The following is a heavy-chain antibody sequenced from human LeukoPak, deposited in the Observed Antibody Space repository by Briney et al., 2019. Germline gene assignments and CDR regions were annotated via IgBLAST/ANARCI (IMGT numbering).Heavy chain of an antibody. Sequence: ASVKVSCKASGYTFTSYGISWVRQAPGQGLEWMGWISAYNGNTNYAQKLQDRVTMTTDTSTSTAYMELRSLRSDDTAVYYCARLTDLYYYDSSGYYYFDYWGQGTLVTVSS. CDR3: ARLTDLYYYDSSGYYYFDY. V-gene: IGHV1-18*01. CDR1: GYTFTSYG. J-gene: IGHJ4*02. CDR2: ISAYNGNT. D-gene: IGHD3-22*01.